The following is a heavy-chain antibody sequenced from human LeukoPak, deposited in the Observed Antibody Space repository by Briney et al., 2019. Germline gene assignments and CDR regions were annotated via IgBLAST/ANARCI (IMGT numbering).Heavy chain of an antibody. J-gene: IGHJ4*02. CDR3: AKGFVEPRPHYFDY. CDR2: ISYDGSNK. CDR1: GFTFSSYS. Sequence: GGSLRLSCAASGFTFSSYSMNWVRQAPGKGLEWVAVISYDGSNKYYADSVKGRFTISRDNSKNTLYLQMNSLRAEDTGIYYCAKGFVEPRPHYFDYWGQGTLVTVSS. D-gene: IGHD6-6*01. V-gene: IGHV3-30*18.